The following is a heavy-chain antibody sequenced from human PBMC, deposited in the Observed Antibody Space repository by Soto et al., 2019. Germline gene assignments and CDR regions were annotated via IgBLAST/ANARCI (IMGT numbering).Heavy chain of an antibody. J-gene: IGHJ6*02. CDR2: IYPGDSDT. D-gene: IGHD2-8*01. CDR1: GYRFSSYW. V-gene: IGHV5-51*01. Sequence: PGESLKISCQGSGYRFSSYWIAWVRQMPGKGLEWMGIIYPGDSDTIYSPSFQGQVTFSVDKSTSTAYLQWSSLKASDTAMYYCARQGSNGAYYYYGMDVWGRGTTVTVSS. CDR3: ARQGSNGAYYYYGMDV.